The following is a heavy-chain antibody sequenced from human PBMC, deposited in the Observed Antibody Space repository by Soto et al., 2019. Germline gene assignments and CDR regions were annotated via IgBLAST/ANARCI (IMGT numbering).Heavy chain of an antibody. CDR2: ISGSGTTI. CDR1: GFTFSDYY. Sequence: QVQLVESGGGLVKPGGSLRLSCGVSGFTFSDYYMTWIRQAPGKGLEWISYISGSGTTIYYADSVKGRFTVSRNNAKNSLYLQLNSLRVEDTALYYCARDPYYYASDAWGQGTLVTVSS. J-gene: IGHJ5*02. CDR3: ARDPYYYASDA. D-gene: IGHD3-10*01. V-gene: IGHV3-11*01.